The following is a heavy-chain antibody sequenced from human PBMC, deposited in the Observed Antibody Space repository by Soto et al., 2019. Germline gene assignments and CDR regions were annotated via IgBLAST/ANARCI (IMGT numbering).Heavy chain of an antibody. D-gene: IGHD5-12*01. CDR3: ASVAI. V-gene: IGHV3-7*01. J-gene: IGHJ4*02. CDR2: IKQDGTEK. CDR1: GFTFSNYW. Sequence: EVQLVESGGGLVQPGGSLRLSCAASGFTFSNYWMSWVRQAPGKGLEWVANIKQDGTEKNYVDSVRGRFTISRDNAKNSPDLQMTSRTAEDTAVYYCASVAIWGQGTLVTVSS.